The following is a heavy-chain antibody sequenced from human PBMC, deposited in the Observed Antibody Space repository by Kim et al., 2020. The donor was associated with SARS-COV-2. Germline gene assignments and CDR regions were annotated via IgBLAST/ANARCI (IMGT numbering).Heavy chain of an antibody. D-gene: IGHD2-21*01. CDR2: GRP. CDR3: ARGLWTFDY. J-gene: IGHJ4*02. Sequence: GRPSYTPSLQSRVTISVDTSKNQFSLKLSSVTAADTAVYYCARGLWTFDYWGQGILVTVSS. V-gene: IGHV4-59*09.